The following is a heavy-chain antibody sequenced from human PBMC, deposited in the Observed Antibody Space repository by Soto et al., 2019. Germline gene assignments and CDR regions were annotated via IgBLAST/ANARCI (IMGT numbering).Heavy chain of an antibody. CDR1: GFTFSSYA. CDR2: ISNDGSNK. D-gene: IGHD3-22*01. CDR3: AREYYDSTGGFDY. Sequence: GGSLRLSCAASGFTFSSYAMHWVRQAPGKGLEWVAVISNDGSNKYYADSVKGRFTISRDNSKNTLYLQMNSLRAEDTAVYYCAREYYDSTGGFDYWGQGTLVTVSS. V-gene: IGHV3-30-3*01. J-gene: IGHJ4*02.